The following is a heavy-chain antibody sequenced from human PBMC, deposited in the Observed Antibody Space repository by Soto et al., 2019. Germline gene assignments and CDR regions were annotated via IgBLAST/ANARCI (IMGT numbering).Heavy chain of an antibody. CDR1: GHSLTQEA. CDR3: SDRRARVPANLDH. J-gene: IGHJ4*02. CDR2: IDVLNGA. Sequence: GGSLRLSCVVSGHSLTQEAIAWVRQAPGKGLECISTIDVLNGAWHRDSVRGRLAIPRDVPRKTEYLHRGSKRMKDTAMYFCSDRRARVPANLDHWGPGSVVTVSS. D-gene: IGHD2-2*01. V-gene: IGHV3-23*05.